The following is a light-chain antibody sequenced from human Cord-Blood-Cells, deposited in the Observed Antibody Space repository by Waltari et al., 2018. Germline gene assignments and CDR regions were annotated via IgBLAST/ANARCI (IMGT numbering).Light chain of an antibody. V-gene: IGKV2-28*01. Sequence: DLVMTQSPLSLPVTPGETASISCRSSQSLLHSNGYNYLDWYLQKPGQSPQLLIYLGSNRASGVPDRFSGSGSGTDFTLKISRVEAEDVWVYYCMQALQTPPAFGGGTKVEIK. CDR2: LGS. J-gene: IGKJ4*01. CDR3: MQALQTPPA. CDR1: QSLLHSNGYNY.